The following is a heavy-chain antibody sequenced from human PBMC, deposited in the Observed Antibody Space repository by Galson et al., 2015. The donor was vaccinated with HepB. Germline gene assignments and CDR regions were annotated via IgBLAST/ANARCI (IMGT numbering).Heavy chain of an antibody. J-gene: IGHJ4*02. CDR3: ARDRAVWSRVGEYYYFDY. CDR1: GGTFSSYA. Sequence: SVKVSCKASGGTFSSYAISWVRQAPGQGLEWMGRIIPILGIANYAQKFQGRVTITADKSTSTAYMELSSLRSEDTAVYYCARDRAVWSRVGEYYYFDYWGQGTLVTVSS. CDR2: IIPILGIA. D-gene: IGHD3-16*01. V-gene: IGHV1-69*04.